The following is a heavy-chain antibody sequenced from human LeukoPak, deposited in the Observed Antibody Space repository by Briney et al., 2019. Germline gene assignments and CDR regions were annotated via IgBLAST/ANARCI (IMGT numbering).Heavy chain of an antibody. J-gene: IGHJ6*03. CDR3: TTEYSGYDYFGYYYYCMDV. CDR2: IKSKTDGGTT. D-gene: IGHD5-12*01. Sequence: GGSLRLSRAASGFTFSNAWMSWVRQAPGKGLEWVGRIKSKTDGGTTDYTAPVKGRFTISRDDSKNTLYLQMNSLKTEDTAVYYCTTEYSGYDYFGYYYYCMDVWGKGTTVTVSS. CDR1: GFTFSNAW. V-gene: IGHV3-15*01.